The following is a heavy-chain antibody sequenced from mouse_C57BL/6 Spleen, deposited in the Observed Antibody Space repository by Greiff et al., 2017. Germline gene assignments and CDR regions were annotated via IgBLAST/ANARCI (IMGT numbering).Heavy chain of an antibody. CDR3: ARLYYGNLYAMDY. CDR1: GYTFTDYN. CDR2: INPNNGGT. V-gene: IGHV1-18*01. Sequence: SGPELVKPGASVKIPCKASGYTFTDYNMDWVKQSHGKSLEWIGDINPNNGGTIYNQKFKGKATLTVDKSSSTAYMELRSLTSEDTAVYYCARLYYGNLYAMDYWGQGTSVTVSS. D-gene: IGHD2-1*01. J-gene: IGHJ4*01.